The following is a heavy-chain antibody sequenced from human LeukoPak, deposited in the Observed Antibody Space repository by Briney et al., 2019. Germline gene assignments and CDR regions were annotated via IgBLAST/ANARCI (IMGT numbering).Heavy chain of an antibody. J-gene: IGHJ5*02. CDR3: ARITYDFWSGYYMPDDP. CDR2: ISIYNGNT. CDR1: GYTFTNYG. D-gene: IGHD3-3*01. V-gene: IGHV1-18*01. Sequence: ASVKVSCKASGYTFTNYGVSWVRQAPGQGLEWMGWISIYNGNTDYAQKLRGRVTMTTDTSTSTAYMELRSLRSDDTAVYYCARITYDFWSGYYMPDDPWGQGTLVTVSS.